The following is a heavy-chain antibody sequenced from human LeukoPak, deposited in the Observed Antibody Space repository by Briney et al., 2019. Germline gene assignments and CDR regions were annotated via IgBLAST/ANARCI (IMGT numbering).Heavy chain of an antibody. CDR3: ARGKNDFGDYWWFDP. CDR2: IDPSDSYT. CDR1: GYSFTSYW. J-gene: IGHJ5*02. Sequence: GESLKISCKGSGYSFTSYWISWVRQMPGKGLEWMGRIDPSDSYTNYSPSFQGRVTISADKSISTAYLQWSSLKASDTAIYYCARGKNDFGDYWWFDPWGQGTLVTVSS. V-gene: IGHV5-10-1*01. D-gene: IGHD4-17*01.